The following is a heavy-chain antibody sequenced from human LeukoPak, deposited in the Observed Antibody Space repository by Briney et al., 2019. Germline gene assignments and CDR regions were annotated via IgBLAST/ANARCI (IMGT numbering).Heavy chain of an antibody. V-gene: IGHV1-69*05. CDR1: GGTFSSYA. Sequence: SVKVSCKASGGTFSSYAISWVRQAPGQGLEWMGRIIPIFGTANYAQKFQGRVTITTDESTSTAYMELSSLRSEDTAVYYCARDYYDSSDYYYGRSGDAFDIWGQGTMVTVSS. D-gene: IGHD3-22*01. J-gene: IGHJ3*02. CDR3: ARDYYDSSDYYYGRSGDAFDI. CDR2: IIPIFGTA.